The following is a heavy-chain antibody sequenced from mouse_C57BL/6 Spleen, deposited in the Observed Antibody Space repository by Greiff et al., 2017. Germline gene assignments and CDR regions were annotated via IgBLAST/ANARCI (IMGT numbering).Heavy chain of an antibody. D-gene: IGHD2-3*01. CDR3: ARGDGYYRDFDV. Sequence: EVQLVESGPGLVKPSQSLSLSCSVTGYSITSCYYWNWIRQFPGNKLEWMGYISYDGSNNYNPSLKNRISITRDTSKNQFFLKLNSVTTEDTATYDCARGDGYYRDFDVWGTGTTVTVSS. V-gene: IGHV3-6*01. J-gene: IGHJ1*03. CDR2: ISYDGSN. CDR1: GYSITSCYY.